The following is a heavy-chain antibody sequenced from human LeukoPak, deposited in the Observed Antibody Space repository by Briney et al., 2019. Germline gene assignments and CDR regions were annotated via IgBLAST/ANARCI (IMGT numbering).Heavy chain of an antibody. CDR3: ARDPYDSSGYYRLYAFDI. J-gene: IGHJ3*02. V-gene: IGHV3-20*04. CDR1: RFTFDDYG. CDR2: INWNGGST. Sequence: GGSLRLSRAASRFTFDDYGMSWLRQAPGKGLEWVSGINWNGGSTGYADSVKGRFTISRDNAKNSLYLQMNSLRAEDTALYYCARDPYDSSGYYRLYAFDIWGQGTMVTVSS. D-gene: IGHD3-22*01.